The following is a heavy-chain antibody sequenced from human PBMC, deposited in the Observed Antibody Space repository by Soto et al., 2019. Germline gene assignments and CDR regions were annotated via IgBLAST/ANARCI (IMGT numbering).Heavy chain of an antibody. D-gene: IGHD4-17*01. CDR2: MSSGSTYT. CDR1: GFTFSYYY. J-gene: IGHJ3*01. Sequence: GGSLRLSCAASGFTFSYYYMSWIRQAPGKGLEWVSYMSSGSTYTNYADSVKGRFTISRDNAKNSLYLQMNSLRVEDTAVYYCARDTSGYGDYADWGQGTMVTVSS. V-gene: IGHV3-11*06. CDR3: ARDTSGYGDYAD.